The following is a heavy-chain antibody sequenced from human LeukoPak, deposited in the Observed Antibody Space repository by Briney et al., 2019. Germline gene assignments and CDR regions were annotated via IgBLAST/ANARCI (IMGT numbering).Heavy chain of an antibody. CDR1: GYSFISYW. CDR3: ARATYYYGSGTYGHFDY. J-gene: IGHJ4*02. Sequence: GESLKISCKGSGYSFISYWSGWVRQMPGKGLEWMGIIYPGDSDTRYSPSFQGQVTISADKSISTAYLQWSSLKASDTAMYYCARATYYYGSGTYGHFDYWGQGTLVTVSS. CDR2: IYPGDSDT. D-gene: IGHD3-10*01. V-gene: IGHV5-51*01.